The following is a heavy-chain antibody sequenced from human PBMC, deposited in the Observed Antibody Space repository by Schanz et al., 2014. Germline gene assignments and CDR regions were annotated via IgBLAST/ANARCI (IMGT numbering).Heavy chain of an antibody. J-gene: IGHJ4*01. V-gene: IGHV3-30-3*01. D-gene: IGHD6-13*01. CDR3: AREQIMAAAGRVDY. Sequence: QVQLVESGGGVVQPGRSLRLSCAAYGFTLSSYAMHWVRQAPGKGLEWVAVISYDGSNKYYADSVKGRFTISRDNAKNSLYLQMNSLRAEDTAVYYCAREQIMAAAGRVDYWGHGTLVTVSS. CDR2: ISYDGSNK. CDR1: GFTLSSYA.